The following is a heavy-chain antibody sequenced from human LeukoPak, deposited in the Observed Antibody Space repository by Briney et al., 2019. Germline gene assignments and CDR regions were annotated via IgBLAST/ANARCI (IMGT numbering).Heavy chain of an antibody. CDR3: ARDSPYSSGWFDYDY. D-gene: IGHD6-19*01. V-gene: IGHV3-53*01. J-gene: IGHJ4*02. Sequence: GGSLRLSCAASGFTVSRNYMSWVRQAPGKGLEWVSVIYSGGSTYYADSVKGRFTISRDNSNNTLYLQMNSLRAEDTAVYYCARDSPYSSGWFDYDYWGQGTLVTVSS. CDR2: IYSGGST. CDR1: GFTVSRNY.